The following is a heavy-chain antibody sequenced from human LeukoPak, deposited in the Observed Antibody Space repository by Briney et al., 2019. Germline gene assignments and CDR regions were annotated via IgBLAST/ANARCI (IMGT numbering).Heavy chain of an antibody. CDR2: IYTSGST. V-gene: IGHV4-4*07. J-gene: IGHJ6*03. D-gene: IGHD5-18*01. CDR3: ARTTEGGYTYDYFYYYYMDV. CDR1: GGSISSYY. Sequence: SETLSLTCTVSGGSISSYYWSWIRQPAGKGLEWIGRIYTSGSTNYNPSLKSRVTISLDTSRNQFSLKLTSVTAADTAVYYCARTTEGGYTYDYFYYYYMDVWGKGTTVTISS.